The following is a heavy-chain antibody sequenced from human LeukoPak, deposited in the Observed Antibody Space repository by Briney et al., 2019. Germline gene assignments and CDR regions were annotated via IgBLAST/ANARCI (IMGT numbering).Heavy chain of an antibody. Sequence: PGGSLRLSCAASGFTFSSYGIHWVRQAPGKGLEWVAVISYDGSNKYYADSVKGRFTISRDNSKNTLYLQMNSLRAEDTAVYYCAKGGYYDSSGYYQPGLWGQGTLVTVSS. J-gene: IGHJ4*02. V-gene: IGHV3-30*18. CDR3: AKGGYYDSSGYYQPGL. CDR1: GFTFSSYG. CDR2: ISYDGSNK. D-gene: IGHD3-22*01.